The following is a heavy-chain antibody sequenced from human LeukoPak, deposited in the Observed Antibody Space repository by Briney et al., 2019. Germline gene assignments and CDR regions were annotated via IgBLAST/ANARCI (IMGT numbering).Heavy chain of an antibody. D-gene: IGHD3-10*01. Sequence: PGGSLRLSCAASGFTFDDYGMSWVRQAPGKGLEWVSGISWNSGSIGYADSVKGRFTISRDNAKNSLYLQMNSLRAEDMALYYCAKDMGSHGNDAFDIWGQGTMVTVSS. CDR2: ISWNSGSI. J-gene: IGHJ3*02. CDR3: AKDMGSHGNDAFDI. V-gene: IGHV3-9*03. CDR1: GFTFDDYG.